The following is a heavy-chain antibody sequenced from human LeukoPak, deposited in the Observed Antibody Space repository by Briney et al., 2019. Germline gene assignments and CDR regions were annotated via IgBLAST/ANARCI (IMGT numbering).Heavy chain of an antibody. CDR2: IYYSGST. CDR3: ARFHDYVWGSYRDYFDY. D-gene: IGHD3-16*02. J-gene: IGHJ4*02. Sequence: SETLSLTCTVSGGSVSSGSYYWSWIRQPPGKGLEWIGYIYYSGSTNYNPSLKSRVTTSVDTSKNQFSLKLSSVTAADTAVYYCARFHDYVWGSYRDYFDYWGQGTLVTVSS. V-gene: IGHV4-61*01. CDR1: GGSVSSGSYY.